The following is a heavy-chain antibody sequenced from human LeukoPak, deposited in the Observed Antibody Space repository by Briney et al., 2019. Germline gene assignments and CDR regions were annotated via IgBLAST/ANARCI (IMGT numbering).Heavy chain of an antibody. CDR2: FYHGGST. J-gene: IGHJ4*02. D-gene: IGHD6-13*01. CDR1: GYSISTGYY. V-gene: IGHV4-38-2*02. Sequence: SETLSLTCTVSGYSISTGYYWDWIRQPPGKGLEWIGTFYHGGSTYYNPSLKSRVTISVDTSKNQFSLKLSSVTAADTAVYYCAREPYSSSWYFDYWGQGTLVTVSS. CDR3: AREPYSSSWYFDY.